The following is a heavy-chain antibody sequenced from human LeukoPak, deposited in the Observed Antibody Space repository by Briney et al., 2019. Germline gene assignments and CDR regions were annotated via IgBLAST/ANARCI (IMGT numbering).Heavy chain of an antibody. CDR1: EFTFSSYW. CDR2: IKQDGSEK. D-gene: IGHD3-22*01. J-gene: IGHJ3*02. CDR3: ARGISPYYYDSSGYPRALAFDI. V-gene: IGHV3-7*03. Sequence: GGSLRLSCAASEFTFSSYWMSWVRQAPGKGLEWVANIKQDGSEKYYVDSVKGRFTISRDNAKNSLYLQMDSRRAEDTAVYYCARGISPYYYDSSGYPRALAFDIWGQGTMVTVSS.